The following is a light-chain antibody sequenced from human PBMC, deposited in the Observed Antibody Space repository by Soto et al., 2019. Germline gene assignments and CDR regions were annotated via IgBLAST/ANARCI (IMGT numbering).Light chain of an antibody. J-gene: IGLJ1*01. CDR1: SSNIGNNY. Sequence: QSVLTRPPSVSAAPGQKVTISCSGSSSNIGNNYVSWYQQLPGTAPKLLIYDNNKRPSGIPDRFSGSKSGTSATLGITGHQTGDEADYYCGTWDSSLSAYVFGTGTKVTVL. V-gene: IGLV1-51*01. CDR2: DNN. CDR3: GTWDSSLSAYV.